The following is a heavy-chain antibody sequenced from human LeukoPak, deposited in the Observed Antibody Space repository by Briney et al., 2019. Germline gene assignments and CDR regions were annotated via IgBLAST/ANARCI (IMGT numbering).Heavy chain of an antibody. CDR2: LDPEDGET. CDR3: ATSGSVVTPGTGAFDI. V-gene: IGHV1-24*01. D-gene: IGHD4-23*01. CDR1: GYTLTELS. Sequence: ASVKFSCKVSGYTLTELSMHWVRQAPGKGLEWMGGLDPEDGETIYAQKFQGRVTMTEDTSTDTAYMELSSLRSEDTAVYYCATSGSVVTPGTGAFDIWGQGTMVTVSS. J-gene: IGHJ3*02.